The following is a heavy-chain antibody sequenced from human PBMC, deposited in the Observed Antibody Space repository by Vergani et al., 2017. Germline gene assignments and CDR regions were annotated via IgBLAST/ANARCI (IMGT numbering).Heavy chain of an antibody. Sequence: QVQLVQSGAEVKKPGSSVKFSCKASGGPFSSYAISWVRQAPGQGLEWMGVIIPIFGTANYAQKFQGRVTITADESTSTAYMELSSLRSEDTAVYYCARAGYCTRTSCYTDYYYGMDVWGQGTTVTVSS. CDR3: ARAGYCTRTSCYTDYYYGMDV. J-gene: IGHJ6*02. CDR2: IIPIFGTA. D-gene: IGHD2-2*02. CDR1: GGPFSSYA. V-gene: IGHV1-69*12.